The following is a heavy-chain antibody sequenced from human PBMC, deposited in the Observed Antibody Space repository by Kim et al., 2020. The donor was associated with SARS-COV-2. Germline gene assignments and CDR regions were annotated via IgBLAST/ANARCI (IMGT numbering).Heavy chain of an antibody. CDR1: GGSISSGGYY. CDR2: IYYSGST. J-gene: IGHJ4*02. V-gene: IGHV4-31*03. CDR3: ARGTIRGSYQYYFDY. D-gene: IGHD1-26*01. Sequence: SETLSLTCTVSGGSISSGGYYWSWIRQHPGKGLEWIGYIYYSGSTYYNPSLKSRVTISVDTSKNQFSLKLSSVTAADTAVYYCARGTIRGSYQYYFDYWGQGTLVTVSS.